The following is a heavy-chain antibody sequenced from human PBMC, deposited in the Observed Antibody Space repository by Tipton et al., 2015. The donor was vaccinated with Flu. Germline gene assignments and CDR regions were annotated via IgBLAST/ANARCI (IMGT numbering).Heavy chain of an antibody. Sequence: TLSLTCAVYGGSFSAYYWSWIRQPPGKGLEWVGEINHSGTTNYNPSLTSRVTISAGTSKKQFSLRLTSVTAADTAVYYCASKVANWGLWEPLDYWGHGTLVTVSS. V-gene: IGHV4-34*01. J-gene: IGHJ4*01. CDR1: GGSFSAYY. D-gene: IGHD7-27*01. CDR3: ASKVANWGLWEPLDY. CDR2: INHSGTT.